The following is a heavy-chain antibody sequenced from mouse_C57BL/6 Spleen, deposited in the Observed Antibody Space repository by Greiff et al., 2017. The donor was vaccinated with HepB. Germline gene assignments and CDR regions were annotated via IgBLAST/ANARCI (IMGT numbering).Heavy chain of an antibody. Sequence: EVKLMESGGGLVKPGGSLKLSCAASGFTFSDYGMHWVRQAPEKGLEWVAYISSGSSTIYYADTVKGRFTISRDNAKNTLFLQMTSLRSEDTAMYYCARDSSGSYYAMDYWGQGTSVTVSS. V-gene: IGHV5-17*01. CDR1: GFTFSDYG. CDR2: ISSGSSTI. D-gene: IGHD3-2*02. CDR3: ARDSSGSYYAMDY. J-gene: IGHJ4*01.